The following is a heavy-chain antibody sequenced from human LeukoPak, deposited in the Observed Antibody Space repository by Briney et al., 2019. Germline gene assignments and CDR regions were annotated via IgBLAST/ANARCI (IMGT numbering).Heavy chain of an antibody. CDR3: ARDPHLLRRRYCYYGMDV. Sequence: SETLSLTCAVYGGSFSGYYWSWIRQPPGKGLEWIGEINHSGSTNYNPSLKSRVTISVDTSKNQFSLKLSSVTAADTAVYYCARDPHLLRRRYCYYGMDVWGQGTTVTVSS. J-gene: IGHJ6*02. V-gene: IGHV4-34*01. CDR2: INHSGST. CDR1: GGSFSGYY. D-gene: IGHD4-17*01.